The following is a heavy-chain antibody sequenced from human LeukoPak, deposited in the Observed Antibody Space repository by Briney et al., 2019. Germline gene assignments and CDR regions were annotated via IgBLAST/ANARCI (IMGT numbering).Heavy chain of an antibody. CDR1: GGSISSKKYY. J-gene: IGHJ3*02. D-gene: IGHD1-26*01. Sequence: PSETLSLTCTVSGGSISSKKYYWGWIRQPPGKGLEWIGSIYYSGSTYYNPSLKSRVTISVDTSKNQFSLKLSSVTAADTAVYYCATPYSGGYHGLDIWGQGTMVTVSS. V-gene: IGHV4-39*01. CDR3: ATPYSGGYHGLDI. CDR2: IYYSGST.